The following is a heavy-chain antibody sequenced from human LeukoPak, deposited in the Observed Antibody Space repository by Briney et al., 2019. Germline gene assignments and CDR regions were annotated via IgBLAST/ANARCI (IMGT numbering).Heavy chain of an antibody. CDR1: GDSISTNHW. J-gene: IGHJ4*02. V-gene: IGHV4-4*02. CDR3: ARRTEGSSWDAFDY. D-gene: IGHD6-13*01. CDR2: VYHSGST. Sequence: GTLSLTCAVSGDSISTNHWWSWVRQPPGKGLEWIGEVYHSGSTNYNPSLKSRVTISVDTSKNQFSLKLSSVTAADTAVYYCARRTEGSSWDAFDYWGQGTLVTVSS.